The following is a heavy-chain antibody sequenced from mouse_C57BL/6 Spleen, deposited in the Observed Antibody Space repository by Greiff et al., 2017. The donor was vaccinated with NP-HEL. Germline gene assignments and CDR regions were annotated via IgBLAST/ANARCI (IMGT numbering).Heavy chain of an antibody. CDR3: ANYDGSSPYWYFDV. D-gene: IGHD1-1*01. CDR1: GYSFTDYN. CDR2: INPNYGTT. Sequence: EVKLVESGPELVKPGASVKISCKASGYSFTDYNMNWVKQSNGKSLEWIGVINPNYGTTSYNQKFKGKATLTVDQSSSTAYMQLNSLTSEDSAVYYCANYDGSSPYWYFDVWGTGTTVTVSS. V-gene: IGHV1-39*01. J-gene: IGHJ1*03.